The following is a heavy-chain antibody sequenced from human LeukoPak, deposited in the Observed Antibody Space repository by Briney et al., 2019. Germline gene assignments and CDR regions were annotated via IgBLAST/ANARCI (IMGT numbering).Heavy chain of an antibody. J-gene: IGHJ3*02. CDR2: VYYTGSS. Sequence: SETLSLTCTVSGGSISSSSHYWAWIRQPPGKGLEWIGSVYYTGSSFYTPSLKSRVTISVDTSKNQFSLQLSSVTAADTAVYYCAREWDPAASHSHDAFDIWGQGTLVMVSS. D-gene: IGHD6-13*01. V-gene: IGHV4-39*07. CDR3: AREWDPAASHSHDAFDI. CDR1: GGSISSSSHY.